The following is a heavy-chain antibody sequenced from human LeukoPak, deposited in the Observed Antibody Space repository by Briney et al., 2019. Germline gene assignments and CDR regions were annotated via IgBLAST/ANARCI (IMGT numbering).Heavy chain of an antibody. CDR3: ARGVLRNFDWLSTHGAFDI. CDR2: ITYSGST. Sequence: PSEPLSLTCAVCGGFFSGYYGSWIRQPPGKGLEWIGEITYSGSTDYNPSLKRRVTISVDTSKNQFYLKLSSVAAADAAVYYCARGVLRNFDWLSTHGAFDIWGQGTMVTVSS. D-gene: IGHD3-9*01. V-gene: IGHV4-34*01. CDR1: GGFFSGYY. J-gene: IGHJ3*02.